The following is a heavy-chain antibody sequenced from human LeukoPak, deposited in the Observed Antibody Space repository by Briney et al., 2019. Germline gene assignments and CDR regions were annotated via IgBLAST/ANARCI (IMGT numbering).Heavy chain of an antibody. V-gene: IGHV3-48*02. Sequence: GSLRLSCAASGFTFSSYSMNWVRQAPGKGLEWVSYISSSSSTIYYADSVKGRFTISRDNAKNSLYLQMNSLRDEDTAVYYCARALNNYGDPEFDYWGQGTLVTVSS. CDR3: ARALNNYGDPEFDY. CDR1: GFTFSSYS. D-gene: IGHD4-17*01. CDR2: ISSSSSTI. J-gene: IGHJ4*02.